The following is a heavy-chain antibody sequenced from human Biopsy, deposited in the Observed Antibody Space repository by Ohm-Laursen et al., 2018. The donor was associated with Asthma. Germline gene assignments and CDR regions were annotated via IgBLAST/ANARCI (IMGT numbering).Heavy chain of an antibody. V-gene: IGHV1-18*01. D-gene: IGHD3-10*01. J-gene: IGHJ6*02. CDR1: GYTFNSAG. CDR3: ARAVDYSHYYGIDV. CDR2: ISVYNGNT. Sequence: ASVKVSRTTSGYTFNSAGITWVRQAPGQGLEGMGWISVYNGNTKVAQKLQDRVTMITDTSTSTAYMELRSLRSDDTAVYFCARAVDYSHYYGIDVWGQGTTVTVSS.